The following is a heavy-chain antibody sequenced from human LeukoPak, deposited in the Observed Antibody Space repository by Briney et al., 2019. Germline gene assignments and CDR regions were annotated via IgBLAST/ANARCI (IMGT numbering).Heavy chain of an antibody. J-gene: IGHJ4*02. D-gene: IGHD2-15*01. CDR3: ARRIGYCSGGSCYNYFDY. V-gene: IGHV4-59*08. CDR2: IYYSGST. Sequence: PSETLSLTCTVSGASISSYNWTWFRLPPGKGLGWIGFIYYSGSTNYNPSLKSRVTISVDTSKNQFSLKLSSVTAADTAVYYCARRIGYCSGGSCYNYFDYWGQGTLVTVSS. CDR1: GASISSYN.